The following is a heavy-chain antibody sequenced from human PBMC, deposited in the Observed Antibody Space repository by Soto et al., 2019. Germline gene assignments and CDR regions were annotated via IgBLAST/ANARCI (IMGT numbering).Heavy chain of an antibody. Sequence: QVQLVQSGPEVKTPGASVRVSCKSSGFTFGAYYIHWVRQAPGQGLQWMGWVSPLSGGTNIAQRFQGRLRLTRDASINTVFMELSSLRSGDTALYFCAREFDSGDLGLDRWGQGTTVSVS. J-gene: IGHJ6*02. V-gene: IGHV1-2*02. CDR2: VSPLSGGT. CDR3: AREFDSGDLGLDR. CDR1: GFTFGAYY. D-gene: IGHD2-21*01.